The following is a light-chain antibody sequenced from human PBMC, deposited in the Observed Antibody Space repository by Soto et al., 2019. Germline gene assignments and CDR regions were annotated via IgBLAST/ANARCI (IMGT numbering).Light chain of an antibody. Sequence: QSVLTQPASVSGSPGQSITISCTGTSSDVRTYNYVSWYQQHPGKAPKLLIYDVSTRPSGISNRFSGSKSGNTASLTISGLQSEDEADYYCNSYATSSTLFGTGTKVTVL. J-gene: IGLJ1*01. CDR2: DVS. V-gene: IGLV2-14*01. CDR1: SSDVRTYNY. CDR3: NSYATSSTL.